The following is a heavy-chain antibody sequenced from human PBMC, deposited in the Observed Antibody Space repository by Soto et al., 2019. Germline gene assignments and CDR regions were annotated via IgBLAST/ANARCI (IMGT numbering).Heavy chain of an antibody. J-gene: IGHJ4*02. CDR1: GYTFTSYY. D-gene: IGHD2-8*01. V-gene: IGHV1-46*03. CDR3: AREQYCTNGVCYRGFDY. Sequence: QVQLVQSGAEVKKPGASVKVSCKASGYTFTSYYMHWVRQAPGQGLEWMGIINPSGGSTSYAQKFQGRVTMTRDTSTSTVYMELSSLISEDTAVYYCAREQYCTNGVCYRGFDYWGQGTLVTVSS. CDR2: INPSGGST.